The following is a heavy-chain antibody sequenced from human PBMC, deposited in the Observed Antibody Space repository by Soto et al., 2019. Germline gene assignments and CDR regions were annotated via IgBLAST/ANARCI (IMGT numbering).Heavy chain of an antibody. CDR2: ISGSGGST. D-gene: IGHD4-17*01. V-gene: IGHV3-23*01. CDR3: AKDQDDYGDYERGALDY. J-gene: IGHJ4*02. CDR1: GFTFSSYA. Sequence: GGSLRLSCAASGFTFSSYAMSWVRQAPGKGLEWVSAISGSGGSTYYADSVKGQFTISRDNSKNTLYLQMNSLRAEDTAVYYCAKDQDDYGDYERGALDYWGQGTLVTVSS.